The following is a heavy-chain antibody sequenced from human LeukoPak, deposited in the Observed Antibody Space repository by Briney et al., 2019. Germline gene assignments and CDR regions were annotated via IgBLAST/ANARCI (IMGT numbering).Heavy chain of an antibody. V-gene: IGHV1-69*04. CDR3: AREGLSIAVSDY. D-gene: IGHD6-6*01. Sequence: SVKVSCKASGGTFSSYAISWVRQAPGQGLEWMGRIIPILGIANYAQKSQGRVTITADKSTSTAYMELSSLRSEDTAVYYCAREGLSIAVSDYWGQGTLVTVSS. J-gene: IGHJ4*02. CDR1: GGTFSSYA. CDR2: IIPILGIA.